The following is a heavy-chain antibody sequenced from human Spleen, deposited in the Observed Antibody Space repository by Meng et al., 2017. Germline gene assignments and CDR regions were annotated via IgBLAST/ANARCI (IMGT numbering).Heavy chain of an antibody. V-gene: IGHV3-73*01. CDR1: GVSFSDSD. J-gene: IGHJ6*02. D-gene: IGHD2-2*01. CDR3: AKALTIVVVPAAMDYYYYGMDV. CDR2: IGGRRKSYAA. Sequence: GESLKISCAVSGVSFSDSDVHWVRQASGKGLEWVGRIGGRRKSYAAAYAAPVRGRFTISRDDSRNTAYLQMNSLRAEDTAVYYCAKALTIVVVPAAMDYYYYGMDVWGQGTTVTVSS.